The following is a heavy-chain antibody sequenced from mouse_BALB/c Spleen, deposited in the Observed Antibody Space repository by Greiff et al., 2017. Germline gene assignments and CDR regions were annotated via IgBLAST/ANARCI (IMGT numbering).Heavy chain of an antibody. Sequence: QVQLKQSGAELMKPGASVKISCKATGYTFSSYWIEWVKQRPGHGLEWIGEILPGSGSTNYNEKFKGKATFTADTSSNTAYMQLSSLTSEDSAVYYCARPYYRYDGAWFAYWGQGTLVTVSA. CDR2: ILPGSGST. V-gene: IGHV1-9*01. J-gene: IGHJ3*01. CDR1: GYTFSSYW. CDR3: ARPYYRYDGAWFAY. D-gene: IGHD2-14*01.